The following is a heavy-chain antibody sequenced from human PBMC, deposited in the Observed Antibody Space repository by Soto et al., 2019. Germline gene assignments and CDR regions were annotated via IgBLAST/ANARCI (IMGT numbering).Heavy chain of an antibody. CDR2: INPNSGGT. V-gene: IGHV1-2*04. Sequence: ASVKVSCKASGYTFTGYYMRWVRQAPGQGLEWMGWINPNSGGTNYAQKFQGWVTMTRDTSISTAYMELSRLRSDDTAVYYCARDHPRGGALNYYYYYGMDVWGPGTTVTVSS. CDR3: ARDHPRGGALNYYYYYGMDV. J-gene: IGHJ6*02. CDR1: GYTFTGYY. D-gene: IGHD3-16*01.